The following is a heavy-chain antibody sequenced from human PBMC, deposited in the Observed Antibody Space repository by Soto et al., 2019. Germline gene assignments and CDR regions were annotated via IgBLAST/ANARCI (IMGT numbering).Heavy chain of an antibody. CDR3: ARVRYGDY. CDR2: ISAHNGNT. V-gene: IGHV1-18*01. J-gene: IGHJ4*02. D-gene: IGHD1-1*01. CDR1: GYTFTSYG. Sequence: QVHLVQSGAEVKKPGASVKVSCKASGYTFTSYGITWVRQAPGQGLEWMGWISAHNGNTDYAQKLQGRVIVTRDTSTSTAYMELRGLRADDTAVYYCARVRYGDYWGQGALVTVSS.